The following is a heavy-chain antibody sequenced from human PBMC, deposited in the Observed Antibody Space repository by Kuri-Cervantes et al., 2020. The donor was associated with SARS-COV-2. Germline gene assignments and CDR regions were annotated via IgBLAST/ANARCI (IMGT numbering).Heavy chain of an antibody. D-gene: IGHD3-9*01. CDR1: GFTFDDYG. CDR3: TKGGVRYFDWLPTIGAYYYYYGMDV. V-gene: IGHV3-20*04. CDR2: INWNGGST. J-gene: IGHJ6*02. Sequence: GGSLRLSCAASGFTFDDYGMSWVRQAPGKGLEWVSGINWNGGSTGYADSVEGRFTISRDNAKNSLYLQMNSLRAEDTALYYCTKGGVRYFDWLPTIGAYYYYYGMDVWGQGTTVTVSS.